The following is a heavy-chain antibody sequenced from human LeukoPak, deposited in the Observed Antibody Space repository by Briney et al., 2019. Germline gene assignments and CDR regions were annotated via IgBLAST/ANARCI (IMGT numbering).Heavy chain of an antibody. V-gene: IGHV3-66*01. J-gene: IGHJ6*02. CDR2: IYSGGST. CDR1: GFTVSSNY. CDR3: TTASPSGRLLWFGL. Sequence: GGSLRLSCAASGFTVSSNYMSWVRQAPGKGLEWVSVIYSGGSTYYADSVKGRFTISRGNSKNTLYLQMNSLRAEDTAVYNCTTASPSGRLLWFGLWGQGTTVTVSS. D-gene: IGHD3-10*01.